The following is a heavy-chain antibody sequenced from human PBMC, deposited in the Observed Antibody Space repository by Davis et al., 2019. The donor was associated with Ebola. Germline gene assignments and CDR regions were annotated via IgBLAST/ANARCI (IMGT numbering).Heavy chain of an antibody. Sequence: PGGSLRLSCAASGFSLSNFWMNWVRRPPGKGLVWVSHISPAGSDTKYVDSVKGRFTVSRDNANNTLYLQMHSLRAEDTAMYYCVRDGAGTTPYDHWGRGTLVTVSS. V-gene: IGHV3-74*03. CDR1: GFSLSNFW. D-gene: IGHD3-10*01. CDR2: ISPAGSDT. CDR3: VRDGAGTTPYDH. J-gene: IGHJ4*02.